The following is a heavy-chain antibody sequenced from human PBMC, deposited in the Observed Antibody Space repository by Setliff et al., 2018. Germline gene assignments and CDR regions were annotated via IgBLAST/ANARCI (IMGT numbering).Heavy chain of an antibody. V-gene: IGHV4-39*02. J-gene: IGHJ3*02. CDR1: GGSISSGSYY. D-gene: IGHD3-9*01. CDR2: IYFSGGI. Sequence: SETLSLTCTVSGGSISSGSYYWGLIRQPPGKGLEWIGSIYFSGGINYNPSLKSRVSISADTSKNHFSLKLTSVTASDTAVYYCARDSVLRYFDWLLYTPDAFDIWGQGTMVTVSS. CDR3: ARDSVLRYFDWLLYTPDAFDI.